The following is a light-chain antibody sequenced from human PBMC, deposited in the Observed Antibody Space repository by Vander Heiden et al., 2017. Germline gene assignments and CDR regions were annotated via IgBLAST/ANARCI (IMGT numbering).Light chain of an antibody. Sequence: QTVVTQEPSLSVSPGGTVTLTCASSAGAVTSGNFPNWFQQKPGQVPRVLIYSTTNKHSWTPARFSGSLLGEKAALTLSGVQPEDEAYYYCLLYYGSSVIFGGGTRLTVL. CDR2: STT. CDR3: LLYYGSSVI. V-gene: IGLV7-43*01. J-gene: IGLJ2*01. CDR1: AGAVTSGNF.